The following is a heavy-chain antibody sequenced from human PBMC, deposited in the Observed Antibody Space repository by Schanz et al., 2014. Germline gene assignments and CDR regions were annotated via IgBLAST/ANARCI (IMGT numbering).Heavy chain of an antibody. D-gene: IGHD6-19*01. CDR2: ITNKPNNYNT. CDR3: TTYCDGGCAIDN. J-gene: IGHJ4*02. CDR1: GFTVSSNY. V-gene: IGHV3-72*01. Sequence: EVQLVESGGGLVQPGGSLRLSCAASGFTVSSNYMSWVRQAPGKGLEWVGRITNKPNNYNTEYAASVKGRFTISRDDSRNSLYLQMSSLKTEDTAVYYCTTYCDGGCAIDNWGQGALVTVSS.